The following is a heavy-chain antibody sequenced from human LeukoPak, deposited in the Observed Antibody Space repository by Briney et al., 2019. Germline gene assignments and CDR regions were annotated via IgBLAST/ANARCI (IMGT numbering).Heavy chain of an antibody. D-gene: IGHD6-13*01. CDR2: IIPIFGTA. V-gene: IGHV1-69*13. J-gene: IGHJ3*02. Sequence: SVKVSCKASGGTFSSYSISWVRQAPGQGLEWMGGIIPIFGTANYAQKFQGRVTITADESTSTAYMELSSLRSEDTAVYYCAGPPPSSSLYPRAFYNWGQGTMVTVSS. CDR3: AGPPPSSSLYPRAFYN. CDR1: GGTFSSYS.